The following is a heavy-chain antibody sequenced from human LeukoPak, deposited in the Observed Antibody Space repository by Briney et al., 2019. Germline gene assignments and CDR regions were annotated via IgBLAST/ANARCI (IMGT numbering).Heavy chain of an antibody. CDR2: ISAYNGNT. CDR3: ARLDILTGYSIRPDDY. J-gene: IGHJ4*02. Sequence: ASVKVSCKASGYTFTSYGISWVRQAPGQGLEWMGWISAYNGNTNYAQKLQGRVTMTTDTSTSTAYMELRSLRSDDTAVYYCARLDILTGYSIRPDDYWGQGTLVTVSS. D-gene: IGHD3-9*01. V-gene: IGHV1-18*01. CDR1: GYTFTSYG.